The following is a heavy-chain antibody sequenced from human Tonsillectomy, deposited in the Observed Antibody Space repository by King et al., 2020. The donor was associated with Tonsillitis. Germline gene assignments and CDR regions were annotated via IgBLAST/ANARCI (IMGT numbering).Heavy chain of an antibody. CDR2: IYYSGST. J-gene: IGHJ4*02. CDR3: ARVSPNEWGYYDSSGYYFDY. Sequence: VQLQESGPGLVKPSQTLSLTCTVSGGSISSGGYYWSWIRQHPGKGLEWIGYIYYSGSTYYNPSLKSRVTISVDTSKNQFSLKLSSVTAADTAVYYCARVSPNEWGYYDSSGYYFDYWGQGTLVTVSS. D-gene: IGHD3-22*01. CDR1: GGSISSGGYY. V-gene: IGHV4-31*03.